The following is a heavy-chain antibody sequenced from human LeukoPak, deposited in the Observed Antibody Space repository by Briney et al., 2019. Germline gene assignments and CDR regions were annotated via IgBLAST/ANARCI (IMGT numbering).Heavy chain of an antibody. CDR1: GYTFTGYY. CDR2: INPSGGST. D-gene: IGHD3-3*01. CDR3: ARASPLDYDFWSGYYHYYFDY. J-gene: IGHJ4*02. Sequence: GASVKVSCKASGYTFTGYYMHWVRQAPGQGLEWMGIINPSGGSTSYAQKFQGRVTMTRDTSTSTVYMELSSLRSEDTAVYYCARASPLDYDFWSGYYHYYFDYWGQGTLVTVSS. V-gene: IGHV1-46*01.